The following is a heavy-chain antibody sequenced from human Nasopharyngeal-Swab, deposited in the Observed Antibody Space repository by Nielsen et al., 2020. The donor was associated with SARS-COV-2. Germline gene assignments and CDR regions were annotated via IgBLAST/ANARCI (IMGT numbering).Heavy chain of an antibody. V-gene: IGHV4-34*01. Sequence: GPLRLSFAVHGGPFSGYYWSGTPKLPGKGLEWSGENNHSETTSNNQSLKSRVTLSPDTSKNQFSLNLSSATAADTAVYYCARGPRSISMIVVVIATAHFYFDSWGRGTLVTVTS. D-gene: IGHD3-22*01. CDR3: ARGPRSISMIVVVIATAHFYFDS. CDR2: NNHSETT. J-gene: IGHJ4*02. CDR1: GGPFSGYY.